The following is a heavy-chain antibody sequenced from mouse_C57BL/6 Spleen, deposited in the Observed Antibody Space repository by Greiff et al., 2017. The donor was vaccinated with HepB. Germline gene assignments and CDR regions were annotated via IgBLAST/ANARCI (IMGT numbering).Heavy chain of an antibody. Sequence: QVQLKQSGAELVKPGASVKISCKASGYAFSSYWMNWVKQRPGKGLEWIGQIYPGDGDTNYNGKFKGKATLTADKSSSTAYMQLSSLTSEDSAVYFCARGGHPYAMDYWGQGTSVTVSS. CDR2: IYPGDGDT. J-gene: IGHJ4*01. CDR3: ARGGHPYAMDY. CDR1: GYAFSSYW. V-gene: IGHV1-80*01.